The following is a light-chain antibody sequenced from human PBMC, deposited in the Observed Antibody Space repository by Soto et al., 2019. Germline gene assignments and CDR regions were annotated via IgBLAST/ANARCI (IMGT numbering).Light chain of an antibody. CDR1: SSDVGAYNY. CDR2: EVS. J-gene: IGLJ2*01. CDR3: SSYAGSNIVV. V-gene: IGLV2-8*01. Sequence: QSVLTQPPSASGSAGQSVTISCTGTSSDVGAYNYVSWYQQHPGKAPKLMIYEVSERPSGVPDRFSGSKSGNTASLTVSGLQAEDEADYYCSSYAGSNIVVFGGGTKVTVL.